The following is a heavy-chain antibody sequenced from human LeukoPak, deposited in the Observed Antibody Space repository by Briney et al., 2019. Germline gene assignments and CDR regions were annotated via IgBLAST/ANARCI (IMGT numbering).Heavy chain of an antibody. D-gene: IGHD2-15*01. V-gene: IGHV4-61*08. CDR3: ARYCSGGSCGFDP. J-gene: IGHJ5*02. Sequence: SETLSLTCTVSGGSISSGGYYWSWIRQHPGKGLEWIGYIYYSGSTNYNPSLKSRVTISVDTSKNQFSLKLTSVTAADTAVHYCARYCSGGSCGFDPWGQGTLVTVSS. CDR1: GGSISSGGYY. CDR2: IYYSGST.